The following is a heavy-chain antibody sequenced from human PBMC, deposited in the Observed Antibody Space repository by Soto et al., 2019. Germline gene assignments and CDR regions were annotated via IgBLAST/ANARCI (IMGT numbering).Heavy chain of an antibody. CDR2: IYYSGST. CDR1: GGSISSYY. Sequence: PSETLSLTCTVSGGSISSYYWSWIRQPPGKGLEWIGYIYYSGSTNYNPSLKSRVTISVDTSKNQFSLKLSSVTAADTAVYYCARVGCSSSWLNWFDPWGQGTLVTVSS. D-gene: IGHD6-13*01. CDR3: ARVGCSSSWLNWFDP. J-gene: IGHJ5*02. V-gene: IGHV4-59*01.